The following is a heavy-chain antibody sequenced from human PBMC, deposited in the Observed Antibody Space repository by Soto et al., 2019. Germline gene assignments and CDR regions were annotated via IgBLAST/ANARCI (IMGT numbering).Heavy chain of an antibody. V-gene: IGHV1-46*01. CDR2: INPSGGST. J-gene: IGHJ4*01. CDR3: ERDWEMATIPIY. Sequence: ASVKVSCKASGYTFTSYYMHWVRQAPGQGLEWMGIINPSGGSTSYAQKFQGRVTMTRDTSTSTVYMELSSLRSEDMAVYYCERDWEMATIPIYWGHGTLVTVSS. CDR1: GYTFTSYY. D-gene: IGHD5-12*01.